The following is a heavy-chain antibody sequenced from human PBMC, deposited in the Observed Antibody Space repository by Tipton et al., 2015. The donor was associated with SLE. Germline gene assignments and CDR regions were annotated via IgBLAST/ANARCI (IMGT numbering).Heavy chain of an antibody. CDR1: GFTFSSYE. Sequence: VQLVQSGGGLVQPGGSLRLSCAASGFTFSSYEMNWVRQAPGKGLEWVSYISSSGPIIYYADSVKGRFTISRDNAKNSLYLQMNSLRAEDTAVYYCAREVRGRYSSSGKSFDIWGQGTMVTVSS. CDR3: AREVRGRYSSSGKSFDI. V-gene: IGHV3-48*03. D-gene: IGHD6-6*01. J-gene: IGHJ3*02. CDR2: ISSSGPII.